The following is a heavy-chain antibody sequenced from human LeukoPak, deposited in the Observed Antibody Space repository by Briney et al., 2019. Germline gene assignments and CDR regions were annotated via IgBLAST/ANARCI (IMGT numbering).Heavy chain of an antibody. CDR2: INSDGSST. CDR3: ARGGSSGFQHAFY. J-gene: IGHJ4*02. V-gene: IGHV3-74*01. CDR1: GFTFDHYA. Sequence: GGSLRLSCAASGFTFDHYAMHWVRQAPGKGLVWVSRINSDGSSTSYADSVKGRFTISRDNAKNTLYLQMNSLRAEDTAVYYCARGGSSGFQHAFYWGQGTLVTVSS. D-gene: IGHD3-22*01.